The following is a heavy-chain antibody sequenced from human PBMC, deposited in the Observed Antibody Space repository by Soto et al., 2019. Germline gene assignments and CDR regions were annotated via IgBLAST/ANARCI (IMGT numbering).Heavy chain of an antibody. J-gene: IGHJ3*02. CDR1: GGSFNNYV. V-gene: IGHV1-69*06. CDR2: IIPNYEAA. CDR3: ARYWYAGTLYCAFDI. Sequence: QVQLVQSGAEVRKPGSSVKVSCETSGGSFNNYVISWLRQAPGQGLEWMGGIIPNYEAANYAQKFRGRLTFTADKYTNTAYMERNSLRPEDTSTYYCARYWYAGTLYCAFDIWGQGTTVIV. D-gene: IGHD2-8*01.